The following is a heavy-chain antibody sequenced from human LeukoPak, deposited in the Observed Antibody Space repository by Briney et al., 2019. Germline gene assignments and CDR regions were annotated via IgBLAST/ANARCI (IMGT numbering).Heavy chain of an antibody. D-gene: IGHD6-13*01. V-gene: IGHV3-30*04. CDR1: GLTFSSYA. Sequence: PGRSLRLSCAASGLTFSSYAMHWVRQAPGKGLEWVAVVSYDGSNKYYADSVKGRFTISRDNSKNTLYLQMNSLRAEDTAVYYCARDDSSSWYYFDYWGQGTLVTVSS. CDR2: VSYDGSNK. CDR3: ARDDSSSWYYFDY. J-gene: IGHJ4*02.